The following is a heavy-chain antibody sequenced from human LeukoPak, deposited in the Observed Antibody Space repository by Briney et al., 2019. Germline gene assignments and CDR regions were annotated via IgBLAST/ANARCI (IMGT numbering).Heavy chain of an antibody. Sequence: GGSLRLSCVASRFTFSSYSMTWVRRARGTGLEWVSSISFGGGHIFYTDSVKGRFTIFRDDSKNSLYLEMNSLRAEDTAVYFCARIVLTPPYGMDVWGQGTTVTVSS. D-gene: IGHD2/OR15-2a*01. CDR1: RFTFSSYS. J-gene: IGHJ6*02. CDR3: ARIVLTPPYGMDV. CDR2: ISFGGGHI. V-gene: IGHV3-21*01.